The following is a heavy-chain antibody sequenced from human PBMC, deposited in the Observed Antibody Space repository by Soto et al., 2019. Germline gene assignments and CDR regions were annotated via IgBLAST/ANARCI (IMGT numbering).Heavy chain of an antibody. CDR1: GYTFTSYA. CDR3: ARDIRDGYNDAFDI. V-gene: IGHV1-3*01. Sequence: ASVKVSCKASGYTFTSYAMHWVRQAPGQRLEWMGWINAGNGNTKYSQKFQGRVTITRDTSASTDYMELSSLRSEDTAVYYCARDIRDGYNDAFDIWGQGTMVTVSS. J-gene: IGHJ3*02. D-gene: IGHD5-12*01. CDR2: INAGNGNT.